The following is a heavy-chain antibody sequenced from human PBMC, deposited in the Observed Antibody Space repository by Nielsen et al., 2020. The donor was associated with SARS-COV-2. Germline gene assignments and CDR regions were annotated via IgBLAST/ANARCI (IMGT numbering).Heavy chain of an antibody. V-gene: IGHV1-18*04. Sequence: ASVKVSCKASGDTFISYSISWVRQAPGQGLEWMGWISGYNGDTRYAQRFQGRVTLTTVTSTRTAYLELRSLRSDDTAVYYCATSFGTTKPFYFDYWGQGTLVTVSS. CDR1: GDTFISYS. CDR2: ISGYNGDT. D-gene: IGHD1-7*01. CDR3: ATSFGTTKPFYFDY. J-gene: IGHJ4*02.